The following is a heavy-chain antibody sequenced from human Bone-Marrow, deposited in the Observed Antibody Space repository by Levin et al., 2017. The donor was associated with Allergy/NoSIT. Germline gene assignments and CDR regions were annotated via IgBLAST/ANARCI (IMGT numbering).Heavy chain of an antibody. CDR3: VSLYQPEGSASYYGMDV. Sequence: GESLKISCAASGFVFSLYNMNWVRQSPGRGLEWVASISSSRTYIYYADSVKGRFTISRDNAKNSLYLQMDNLRVEDTAVYYCVSLYQPEGSASYYGMDVWGQGTTVTVSS. D-gene: IGHD6-25*01. J-gene: IGHJ6*02. V-gene: IGHV3-21*01. CDR2: ISSSRTYI. CDR1: GFVFSLYN.